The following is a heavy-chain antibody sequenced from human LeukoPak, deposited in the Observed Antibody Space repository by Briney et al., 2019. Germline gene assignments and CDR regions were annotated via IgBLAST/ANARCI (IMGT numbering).Heavy chain of an antibody. V-gene: IGHV4-59*08. D-gene: IGHD1-26*01. CDR2: IYYSGST. CDR1: GGSISSYY. J-gene: IGHJ5*02. CDR3: ARLPIVGATMGFDP. Sequence: SETLSLTCTVSGGSISSYYWSWIRQPPGKGLEWIGYIYYSGSTNYNPSLKSRVTISVDTSKNQFSLKLSSVTAADTAVYYCARLPIVGATMGFDPWGQGTLVTVSS.